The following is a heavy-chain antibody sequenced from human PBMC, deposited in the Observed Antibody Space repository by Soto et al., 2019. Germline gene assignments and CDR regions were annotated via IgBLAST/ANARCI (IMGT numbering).Heavy chain of an antibody. CDR2: IYYSGST. J-gene: IGHJ5*02. CDR1: GGSISSGDYY. D-gene: IGHD1-1*01. Sequence: QVQLQESGPGLVKPSQTLSLTCTVSGGSISSGDYYWSWIRQPPGKGLEWIGYIYYSGSTYYNPSIKSRVTISVDTSKNQFSLKLSSVTAADTAVYYCARVNDQYVNWFDPWGQGTLVTVSS. V-gene: IGHV4-30-4*01. CDR3: ARVNDQYVNWFDP.